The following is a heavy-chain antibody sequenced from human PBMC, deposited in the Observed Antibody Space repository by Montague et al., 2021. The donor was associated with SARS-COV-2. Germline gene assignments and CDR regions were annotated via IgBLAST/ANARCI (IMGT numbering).Heavy chain of an antibody. CDR2: ISYTGRT. CDR1: GGSISSPDYY. D-gene: IGHD2-8*01. V-gene: IGHV4-39*02. Sequence: SETLSLTCTVSGGSISSPDYYWGWIRQSPGKGLEWIGSISYTGRTYYNPSLRSRVSFSMDTSKNHFSLSLSSVTVADTAVYFCARQFPSYCATNKCYPYDFDGWGQGALVTVSP. CDR3: ARQFPSYCATNKCYPYDFDG. J-gene: IGHJ4*02.